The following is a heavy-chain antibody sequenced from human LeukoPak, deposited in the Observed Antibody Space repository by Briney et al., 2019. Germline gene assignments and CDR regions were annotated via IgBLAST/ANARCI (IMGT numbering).Heavy chain of an antibody. Sequence: GGSLRLSCAASGFTSSGYAMSWVRQAPGKGLEWISAISDSGGNTYYADSVKGRFTISRDNSKNTLYVQMNSLRAEDTAVYYCAKGADYYYYYGMDVWGQGTTVTVSS. CDR2: ISDSGGNT. CDR3: AKGADYYYYYGMDV. CDR1: GFTSSGYA. D-gene: IGHD6-25*01. V-gene: IGHV3-23*01. J-gene: IGHJ6*02.